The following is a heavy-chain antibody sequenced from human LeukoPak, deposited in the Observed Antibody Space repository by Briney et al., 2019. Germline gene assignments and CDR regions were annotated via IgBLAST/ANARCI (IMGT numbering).Heavy chain of an antibody. V-gene: IGHV1-18*01. CDR3: ARGPRTRFLEWLLSDYYYYYMDV. J-gene: IGHJ6*03. CDR2: ISAYNGNT. D-gene: IGHD3-3*01. Sequence: VASVKVSCKASGYTFTSYGISWVRQAPGQGLEWMGWISAYNGNTNYAQKLQGRVTMTTDTSTSTAYTELRSLRSDDTAVYYCARGPRTRFLEWLLSDYYYYYMDVWGKGTTVTISS. CDR1: GYTFTSYG.